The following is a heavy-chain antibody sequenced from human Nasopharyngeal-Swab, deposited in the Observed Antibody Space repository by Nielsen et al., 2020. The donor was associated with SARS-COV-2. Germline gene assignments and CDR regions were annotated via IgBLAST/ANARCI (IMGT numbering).Heavy chain of an antibody. V-gene: IGHV1-18*01. CDR1: GDTFNRNG. D-gene: IGHD2-21*02. CDR3: ARLYCGGDCSYYYYGMDV. Sequence: GSVKVSCKASGDTFNRNGIRWVRQDPGQGLEWMGWISAYNGNTIYAQKLQGRVTMTTDTSTSTAYMELRSLRSDDTAVYYCARLYCGGDCSYYYYGMDVWGQGTTVTVSS. J-gene: IGHJ6*02. CDR2: ISAYNGNT.